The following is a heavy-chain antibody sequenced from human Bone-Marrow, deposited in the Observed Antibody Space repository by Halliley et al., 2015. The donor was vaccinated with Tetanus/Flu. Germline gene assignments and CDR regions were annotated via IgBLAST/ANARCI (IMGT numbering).Heavy chain of an antibody. D-gene: IGHD2-2*01. Sequence: AVSGFNFNNYAMTWVRQAPGKGLEWVSGIGGDAGSTYYADSVKGRFTISRDNSKNTLYLQMSSLRAEDTAVYYCAKDRRSKGVYYYGLDVWGQGTTVTVSS. CDR1: GFNFNNYA. J-gene: IGHJ6*02. CDR2: IGGDAGST. V-gene: IGHV3-23*01. CDR3: AKDRRSKGVYYYGLDV.